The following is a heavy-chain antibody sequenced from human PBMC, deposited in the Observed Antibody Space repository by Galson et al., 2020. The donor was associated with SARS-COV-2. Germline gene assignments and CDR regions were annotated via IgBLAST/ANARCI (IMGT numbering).Heavy chain of an antibody. CDR1: GYTFTGYF. CDR2: INPKNGDT. CDR3: ARRLNSNNCLIMGIDY. V-gene: IGHV1-2*02. D-gene: IGHD6-13*01. Sequence: ASVKVSCKASGYTFTGYFLHWVRQVPGQGLEWMGWINPKNGDTNYAQRFQGRVTMTGDTSISTVYMELTNLRSDDTTFYDCARRLNSNNCLIMGIDYWGQGTLVTVSS. J-gene: IGHJ4*02.